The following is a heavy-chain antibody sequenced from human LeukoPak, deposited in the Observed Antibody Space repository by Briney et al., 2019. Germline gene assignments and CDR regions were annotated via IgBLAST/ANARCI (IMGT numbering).Heavy chain of an antibody. D-gene: IGHD3-22*01. Sequence: SETLSLTCTVSGYSISSGYYWGWIRQPPGKGLEWIGSIYHSGSTYCNPSLKSRVTKSVDTSKNQFSLKLSSVTAADTAVYYCARYYYDSSGYYDYFDYWGQGTLVTVSS. J-gene: IGHJ4*02. CDR2: IYHSGST. V-gene: IGHV4-38-2*02. CDR1: GYSISSGYY. CDR3: ARYYYDSSGYYDYFDY.